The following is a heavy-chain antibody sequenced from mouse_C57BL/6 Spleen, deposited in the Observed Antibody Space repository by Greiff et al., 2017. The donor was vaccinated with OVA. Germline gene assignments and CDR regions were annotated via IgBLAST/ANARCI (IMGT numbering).Heavy chain of an antibody. Sequence: EVKLMESGGDLVKPGGSLKLSCAASGFTFSSYGMSWVRQTPDKRLEWVATISSGGSYTYYPDSVKGRFTISRDNAKNTLYLQMSSLKSEDTAMYYCARHEDGNYKDYFDYWGQGTTLTVSS. CDR3: ARHEDGNYKDYFDY. CDR2: ISSGGSYT. J-gene: IGHJ2*01. CDR1: GFTFSSYG. D-gene: IGHD2-1*01. V-gene: IGHV5-6*01.